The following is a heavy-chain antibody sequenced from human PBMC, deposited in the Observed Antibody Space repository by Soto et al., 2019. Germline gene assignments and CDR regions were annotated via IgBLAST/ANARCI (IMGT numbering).Heavy chain of an antibody. J-gene: IGHJ6*02. CDR2: IDPSDSYT. CDR1: GYSFTSYW. Sequence: GESLKISCKGSGYSFTSYWISWVRQMPGKGLEWMGRIDPSDSYTNYSPSFQGHVTISADKSISTAYLQWSSLKASDTAMYYCATDLGYCSGGSCYSYYYYGMDVWGQGTTVTVSS. CDR3: ATDLGYCSGGSCYSYYYYGMDV. V-gene: IGHV5-10-1*01. D-gene: IGHD2-15*01.